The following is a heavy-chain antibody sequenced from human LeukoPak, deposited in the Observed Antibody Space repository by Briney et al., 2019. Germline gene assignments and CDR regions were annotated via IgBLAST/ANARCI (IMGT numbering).Heavy chain of an antibody. CDR1: GGSISSGDYY. V-gene: IGHV4-30-4*08. CDR3: ARDPGWLPDY. Sequence: SQTLSLTCTVSGGSISSGDYYWSWIRQPPGKGLEWIGYIYYSGSTYYNPSLKSQVTISLDKYKNQFSLKLSYVTAAGPAVYYWARDPGWLPDYWGQGTLVTVSS. J-gene: IGHJ4*02. D-gene: IGHD5-24*01. CDR2: IYYSGST.